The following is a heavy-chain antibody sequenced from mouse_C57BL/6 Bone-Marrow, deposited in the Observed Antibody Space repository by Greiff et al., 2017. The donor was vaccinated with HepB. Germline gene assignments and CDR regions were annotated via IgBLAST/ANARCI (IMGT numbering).Heavy chain of an antibody. CDR3: ARWGLRREAWFAY. CDR1: GYTFTSYW. J-gene: IGHJ3*01. D-gene: IGHD2-4*01. Sequence: VQLQQSGAELARPGASVKLSCKASGYTFTSYWMHWVKQRPGQGLEWIGYINPSSGYTKYNQKFKDKATLTADKSSSTAYMQLSSLTYEDSAVYYCARWGLRREAWFAYWGQGTLVTVSA. V-gene: IGHV1-7*01. CDR2: INPSSGYT.